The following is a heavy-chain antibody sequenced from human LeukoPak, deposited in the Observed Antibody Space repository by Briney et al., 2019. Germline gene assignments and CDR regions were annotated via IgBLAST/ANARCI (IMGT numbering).Heavy chain of an antibody. CDR3: ARDWMVRGPLGY. Sequence: PGRSLRLSCAASGFTFSSYGIHWVRQAPGKGLEWVAVISNDGSNKYYADSVKGRFTISRDNSKNTLYLQMNSLRAEDTAVYYCARDWMVRGPLGYWGQGTLVTVSS. CDR2: ISNDGSNK. D-gene: IGHD3-10*01. CDR1: GFTFSSYG. J-gene: IGHJ4*02. V-gene: IGHV3-30*03.